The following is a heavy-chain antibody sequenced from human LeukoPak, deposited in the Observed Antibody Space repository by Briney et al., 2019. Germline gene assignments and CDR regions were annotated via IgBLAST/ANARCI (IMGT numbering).Heavy chain of an antibody. D-gene: IGHD5-24*01. CDR1: GFSVTKNY. J-gene: IGHJ4*02. CDR2: FYVGGAT. Sequence: GGSLRLSCAVSGFSVTKNYMSWVRQAPGKGLEWVSVFYVGGATYYADSVKGRFTTSRDNSENTLYLQMKSLRAEDTAVYYCARGDGYNFFDYWGQGTLVTVSS. V-gene: IGHV3-53*01. CDR3: ARGDGYNFFDY.